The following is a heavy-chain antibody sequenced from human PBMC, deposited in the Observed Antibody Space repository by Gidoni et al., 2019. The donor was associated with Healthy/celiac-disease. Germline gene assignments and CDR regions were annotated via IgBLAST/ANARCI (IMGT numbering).Heavy chain of an antibody. Sequence: EVQLVESGGGLVKPGGSLRLSCAASGFTCSSYSMNWVRQAPGKGLEGVSSISSSSSYIYYADSVKGRFTISRDNAKNSLYLQMNSLRAEDTAVYYCAREMQQLAYYYYYYMDVWGKGTTVTVSS. D-gene: IGHD6-13*01. CDR1: GFTCSSYS. J-gene: IGHJ6*03. V-gene: IGHV3-21*01. CDR2: ISSSSSYI. CDR3: AREMQQLAYYYYYYMDV.